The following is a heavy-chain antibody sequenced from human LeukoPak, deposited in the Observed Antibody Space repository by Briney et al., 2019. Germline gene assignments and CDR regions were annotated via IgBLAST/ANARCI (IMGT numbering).Heavy chain of an antibody. CDR2: ISSSGSTI. CDR3: ATPYGSVDY. Sequence: GGSLRLSCAASGFTFSSYEMNWVRQAPGKGLEWVSYISSSGSTIYYADSVKGRFTISRDNAKNSLYLQMNSLRAEDTAVYYCATPYGSVDYWGQGTLVTVSP. V-gene: IGHV3-48*03. D-gene: IGHD3-10*01. J-gene: IGHJ4*02. CDR1: GFTFSSYE.